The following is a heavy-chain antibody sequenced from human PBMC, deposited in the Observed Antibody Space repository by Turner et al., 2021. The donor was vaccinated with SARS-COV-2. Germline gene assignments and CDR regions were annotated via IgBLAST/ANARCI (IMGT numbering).Heavy chain of an antibody. CDR1: GGPISSSSYY. D-gene: IGHD3-10*01. Sequence: QLQLQESGPGLVKPSETLSLTCTVSGGPISSSSYYWGWIRQPPGKGLEWIGSIYYSGSTYYNPSLKSRVTKSVDTSKNQFSLKLSSVTAADTAVYYCAGERRITMVRGVLTYYYGMDVWGQGTTVTVSS. V-gene: IGHV4-39*01. J-gene: IGHJ6*02. CDR2: IYYSGST. CDR3: AGERRITMVRGVLTYYYGMDV.